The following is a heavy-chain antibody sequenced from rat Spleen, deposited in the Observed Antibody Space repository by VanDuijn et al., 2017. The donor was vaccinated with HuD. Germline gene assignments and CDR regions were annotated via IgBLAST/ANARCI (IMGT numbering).Heavy chain of an antibody. D-gene: IGHD1-1*01. J-gene: IGHJ2*01. CDR2: IRHDGSST. CDR1: GFTFSDYA. CDR3: AREWRYFFDY. V-gene: IGHV5-29*01. Sequence: EVQLVESGGGLVQPGRSLKLSCVASGFTFSDYAMAWVRQAPTKGLEWVATIRHDGSSTYYRDSVKGRFIISRDNAKDTLYLQMDSLRSEDTATYYCAREWRYFFDYWGQGVMVTVSS.